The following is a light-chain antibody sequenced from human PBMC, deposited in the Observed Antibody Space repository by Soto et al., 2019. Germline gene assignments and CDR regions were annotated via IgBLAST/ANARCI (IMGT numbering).Light chain of an antibody. CDR2: ATS. J-gene: IGKJ3*01. Sequence: EIVLTQSPAPLSLSPGERATLSCRASQNINSYLAWYQQKPGQAPRLLIYATSNRATGIPARLSGSGSGTDFTLSISSLEPEDFAVYYCQQRSSWPFTFGPGTKVDIK. CDR1: QNINSY. V-gene: IGKV3-11*01. CDR3: QQRSSWPFT.